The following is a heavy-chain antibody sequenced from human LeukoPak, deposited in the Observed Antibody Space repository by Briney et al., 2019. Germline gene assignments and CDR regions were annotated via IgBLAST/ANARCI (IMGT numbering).Heavy chain of an antibody. CDR3: ARVWPYCGGDCIEGFDY. Sequence: PSETLSLTCAVYGGSFSGYYWSWIRQPPGKGLEWIGEINHSGSTNYNPSLKSRVTISVDTSKNQFSLKLSSVTAADTAVYYCARVWPYCGGDCIEGFDYWGQGTLVTVSS. J-gene: IGHJ4*02. CDR2: INHSGST. D-gene: IGHD2-21*02. V-gene: IGHV4-34*01. CDR1: GGSFSGYY.